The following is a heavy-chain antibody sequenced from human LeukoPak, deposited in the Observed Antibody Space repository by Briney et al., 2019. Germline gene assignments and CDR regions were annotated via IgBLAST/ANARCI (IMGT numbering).Heavy chain of an antibody. CDR2: IWYDGSNK. V-gene: IGHV3-33*06. D-gene: IGHD3-3*01. CDR1: GFTFSNYG. Sequence: GGSLRLSCAASGFTFSNYGMHWVRQAPGKGLEWVALIWYDGSNKYYADSVRGRFTISRDNSKNTLYLQMNSLRAEDTAVYYCAKWASIFGVVIDSIYYYYGMDVWGQGTTVTVSS. J-gene: IGHJ6*02. CDR3: AKWASIFGVVIDSIYYYYGMDV.